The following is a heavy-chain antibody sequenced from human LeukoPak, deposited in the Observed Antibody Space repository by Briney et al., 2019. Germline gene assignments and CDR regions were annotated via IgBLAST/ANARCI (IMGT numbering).Heavy chain of an antibody. Sequence: ASVKVSCKASGGTFSSYAISWVRQAPGQGLEWMGWINPNSGGTNYAQKFQGRVTMTRDTSISTAYMGLSRLRSDDTAVYYCARDQTSSSSLGYYYYYMDVWGKGTTVTVSS. CDR1: GGTFSSYA. CDR2: INPNSGGT. D-gene: IGHD6-6*01. CDR3: ARDQTSSSSLGYYYYYMDV. J-gene: IGHJ6*03. V-gene: IGHV1-2*02.